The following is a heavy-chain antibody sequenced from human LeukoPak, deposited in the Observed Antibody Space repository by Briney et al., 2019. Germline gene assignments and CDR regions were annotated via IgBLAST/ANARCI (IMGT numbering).Heavy chain of an antibody. CDR1: GDTFTTYD. J-gene: IGHJ6*03. CDR3: ATGGTYSNYYHMDV. CDR2: MNPNSGNS. Sequence: GASVKVSCRPSGDTFTTYDSNWVRQATGQGLEWMGWMNPNSGNSGYAQKFQGRVTLTWSTSISTASIELSSMTSDDTAVYYCATGGTYSNYYHMDVWGKGTTVTVSS. D-gene: IGHD1-26*01. V-gene: IGHV1-8*01.